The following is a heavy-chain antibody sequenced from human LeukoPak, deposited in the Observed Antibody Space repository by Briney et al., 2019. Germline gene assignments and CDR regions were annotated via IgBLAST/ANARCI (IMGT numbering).Heavy chain of an antibody. CDR3: ARERNFYYFDY. D-gene: IGHD3-3*01. Sequence: GGSLRLSCAASGFTFNDNTMIWVRQAPGKGLEWVSSITGDCNYIFYADSVKGRFTISRDNAQNSLFLELNSRRGEDTAVYYCARERNFYYFDYWGQGALVTVSS. J-gene: IGHJ4*02. CDR1: GFTFNDNT. V-gene: IGHV3-21*01. CDR2: ITGDCNYI.